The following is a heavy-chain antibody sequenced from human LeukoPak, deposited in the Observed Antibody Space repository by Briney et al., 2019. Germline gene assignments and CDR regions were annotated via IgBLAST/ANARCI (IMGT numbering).Heavy chain of an antibody. CDR1: GFTFSTYA. V-gene: IGHV3-23*01. Sequence: GGSLRLSCAASGFTFSTYAISWVRQAPGKGLEWVSGISGSGDTTYYADSVKGRFTISRDNSKNTLYLQMNSLRAEDTAVYYCARGYCSGGSCYPPGAWGQGTLVTVSS. J-gene: IGHJ5*02. CDR3: ARGYCSGGSCYPPGA. CDR2: ISGSGDTT. D-gene: IGHD2-15*01.